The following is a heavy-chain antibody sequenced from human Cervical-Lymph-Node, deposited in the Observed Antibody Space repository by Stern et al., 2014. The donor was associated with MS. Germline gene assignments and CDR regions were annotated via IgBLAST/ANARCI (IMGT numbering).Heavy chain of an antibody. V-gene: IGHV3-53*01. Sequence: EVQLVESGGGLIQPGGSLRLSCAASGFTVSTNYMSWVRQAPGKGLEWVSLIYRGGSTDSADSVKGRFTISRDNSKNTLYLQMNSLRAEDTAVYYCTWGTYWSPFEDWGQGTLVTVSS. D-gene: IGHD1-26*01. J-gene: IGHJ4*02. CDR3: TWGTYWSPFED. CDR2: IYRGGST. CDR1: GFTVSTNY.